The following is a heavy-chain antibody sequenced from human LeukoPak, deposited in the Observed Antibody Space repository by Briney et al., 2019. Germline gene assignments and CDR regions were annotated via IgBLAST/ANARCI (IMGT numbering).Heavy chain of an antibody. D-gene: IGHD5-12*01. Sequence: ASVKDSCKASGYTFTSHYMHWVRQAPGQGLEWMGIINPSGGSTSYAQKFQGGVTMTRDTSTSTVYMELSSLRSEDTAVYYCARAALTTATILVFDYWGQGTLVTVSS. CDR1: GYTFTSHY. J-gene: IGHJ4*02. CDR2: INPSGGST. CDR3: ARAALTTATILVFDY. V-gene: IGHV1-46*01.